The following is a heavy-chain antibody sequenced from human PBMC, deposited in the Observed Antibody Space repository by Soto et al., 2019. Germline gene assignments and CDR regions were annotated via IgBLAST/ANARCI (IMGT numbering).Heavy chain of an antibody. Sequence: SVKVSCKASGGTFSSYAISWVRQSHGQGLEWMGGIIPIFGTANYAQKFQGRVTITADESTSTAYMELSSLRSEDTAVYYCAREPGYSSSWYVVSYYYYYGMDVWGQGTTVTVSS. J-gene: IGHJ6*02. CDR3: AREPGYSSSWYVVSYYYYYGMDV. V-gene: IGHV1-69*13. D-gene: IGHD6-13*01. CDR2: IIPIFGTA. CDR1: GGTFSSYA.